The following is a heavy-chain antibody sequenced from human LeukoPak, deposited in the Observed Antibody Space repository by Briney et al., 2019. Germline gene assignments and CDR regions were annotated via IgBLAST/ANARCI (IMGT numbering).Heavy chain of an antibody. J-gene: IGHJ4*02. CDR1: SGSISTSNYY. V-gene: IGHV4-39*07. CDR2: IFYSGST. CDR3: ARSVRGYYPDY. Sequence: PSETLSLTCTVSSGSISTSNYYWGWVRQPPGKALEWIGNIFYSGSTYYSPSLKSRVTISVDTSKNQFSLKLSSVTAADTAVYSCARSVRGYYPDYWGQGTLVTVSS.